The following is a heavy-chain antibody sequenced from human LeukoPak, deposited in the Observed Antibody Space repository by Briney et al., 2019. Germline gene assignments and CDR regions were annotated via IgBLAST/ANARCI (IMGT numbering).Heavy chain of an antibody. CDR3: AKSPEWLAPYYFDY. CDR2: ISGTFSST. CDR1: GFTFSSYW. Sequence: GGSLRLSCAASGFTFSSYWMSWVRQAPGKGLEWVSAISGTFSSTYYADSVKGRFTISRDNSKNTLYLQMNSLRAEDTAVYYCAKSPEWLAPYYFDYWGQGTLVTVSS. J-gene: IGHJ4*02. V-gene: IGHV3-23*01. D-gene: IGHD6-19*01.